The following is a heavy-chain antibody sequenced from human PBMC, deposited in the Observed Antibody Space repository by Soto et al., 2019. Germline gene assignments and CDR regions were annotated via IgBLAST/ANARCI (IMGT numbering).Heavy chain of an antibody. CDR2: ITYSGST. CDR3: PRADWADKARFDP. Sequence: PSETLSLTCIVAGGSLSSGDYYWSWLRQHTGKGLEWIGYITYSGSTYYNPSLKSRVTISIDTSNNQFSLRLNSVTAADTAVYSGPRADWADKARFDPWGQGTLVTVSS. CDR1: GGSLSSGDYY. D-gene: IGHD2-21*01. V-gene: IGHV4-31*03. J-gene: IGHJ5*02.